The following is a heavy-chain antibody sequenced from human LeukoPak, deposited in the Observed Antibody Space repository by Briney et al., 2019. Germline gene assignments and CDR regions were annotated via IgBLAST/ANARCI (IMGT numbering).Heavy chain of an antibody. Sequence: GGSLRLSCAASGFAFSSYAMHWVRQAPGKGLEWVAVISYDGSNKYYADSVKGRFTISRDNSKNTLYLQMNSLRAEDTAVYYCARDRSPYSGYGDLVGYWGQGTLVTVSS. J-gene: IGHJ4*02. CDR2: ISYDGSNK. V-gene: IGHV3-30-3*01. CDR3: ARDRSPYSGYGDLVGY. CDR1: GFAFSSYA. D-gene: IGHD4-17*01.